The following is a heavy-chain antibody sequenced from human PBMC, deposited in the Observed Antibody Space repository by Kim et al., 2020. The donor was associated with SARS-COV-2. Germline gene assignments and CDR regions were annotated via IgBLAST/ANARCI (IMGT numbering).Heavy chain of an antibody. CDR2: LNNDGTSK. V-gene: IGHV3-64D*06. Sequence: GGSLRLSCSASGLTLSDYFMQWVRQAPGKGLEYVSGLNNDGTSKYYVDSVKGRFTVSRDNPKNTLYLQMSSLRPYDTAGYYCVKGYSGYEASWGQGTLVTVSS. CDR3: VKGYSGYEAS. J-gene: IGHJ5*02. CDR1: GLTLSDYF. D-gene: IGHD5-12*01.